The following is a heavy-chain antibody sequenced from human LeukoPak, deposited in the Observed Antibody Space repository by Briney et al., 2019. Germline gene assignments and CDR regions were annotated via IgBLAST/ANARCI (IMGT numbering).Heavy chain of an antibody. J-gene: IGHJ5*02. V-gene: IGHV3-53*01. CDR3: AKNVEMATITGWFDP. D-gene: IGHD5-24*01. CDR2: IYSGGST. Sequence: GGSLRLSCAASGFTVSSNYMSWVRQAPGKGLEWVSVIYSGGSTYYADSVKGRFTISRDNSKNTLYLQMNSLRAEDTAVYYCAKNVEMATITGWFDPWGQGTLVTVSS. CDR1: GFTVSSNY.